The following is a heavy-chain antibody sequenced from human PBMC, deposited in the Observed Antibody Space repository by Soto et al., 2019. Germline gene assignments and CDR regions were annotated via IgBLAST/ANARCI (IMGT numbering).Heavy chain of an antibody. CDR2: IKSKTDGGTT. CDR1: GSTFSNAW. D-gene: IGHD3-9*01. Sequence: GGSLRLSCAASGSTFSNAWMSWVRQAPGKGLEWVGRIKSKTDGGTTDYAAPVKGRFTISRDDSKNTLYLQMNSLKTEDTAVYYCTTEGVGYDILTGYWEDYYYYGMDVWGQGTTVTVSS. J-gene: IGHJ6*02. V-gene: IGHV3-15*01. CDR3: TTEGVGYDILTGYWEDYYYYGMDV.